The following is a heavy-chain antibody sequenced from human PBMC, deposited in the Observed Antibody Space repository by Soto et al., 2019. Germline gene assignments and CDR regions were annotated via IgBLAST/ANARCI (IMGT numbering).Heavy chain of an antibody. CDR1: GFTFSRYG. CDR2: IWNDGSKQ. D-gene: IGHD4-17*01. CDR3: SRDDDYEANATDL. V-gene: IGHV3-33*01. J-gene: IGHJ5*02. Sequence: QVQLVESGGGVVQPGRSLRLSCVASGFTFSRYGMHWVRQAPGKGLEWVAVIWNDGSKQVYDDSVKGRFTISRDNSKNTLYLEMDSLRDEDTSMYYCSRDDDYEANATDLWGQGTLVTVSS.